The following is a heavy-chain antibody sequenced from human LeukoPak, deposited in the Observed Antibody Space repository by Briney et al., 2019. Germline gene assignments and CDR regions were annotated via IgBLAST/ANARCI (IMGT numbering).Heavy chain of an antibody. D-gene: IGHD3-10*01. CDR1: GGTFSSYA. CDR2: IIPIFGTA. V-gene: IGHV1-69*13. J-gene: IGHJ4*02. Sequence: SVKVSCKASGGTFSSYAISWVRQAPGQGLEWMGGIIPIFGTANYAQKFQGRVTITADESTSTAYMELSSLRSEDTAVYYCASSRGSGMYYFDYWGQGTLVTVSS. CDR3: ASSRGSGMYYFDY.